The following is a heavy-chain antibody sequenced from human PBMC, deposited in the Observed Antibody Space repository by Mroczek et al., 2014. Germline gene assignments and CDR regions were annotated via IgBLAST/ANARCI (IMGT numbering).Heavy chain of an antibody. CDR1: GFTFSNAW. V-gene: IGHV3-15*01. D-gene: IGHD2-2*01. J-gene: IGHJ4*02. Sequence: VQLVESGGGLVKPGGSLRLSCAASGFTFSNAWMSWVRQAPGKGLEWVGRIKSKTDGGTTDYAAPVKGRFTISRDDSKNTLYLQMNSLKTEDTAVYYCTTGYCSSTSCHDYWGQGTLVTVSS. CDR3: TTGYCSSTSCHDY. CDR2: IKSKTDGGTT.